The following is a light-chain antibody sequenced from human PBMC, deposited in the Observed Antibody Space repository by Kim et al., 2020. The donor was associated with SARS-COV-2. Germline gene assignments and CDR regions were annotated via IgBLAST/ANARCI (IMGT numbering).Light chain of an antibody. Sequence: RSTINFKASQSVLYSSNNKSFLAWYEQKPGQPPKVLSYWASTRESGVPARFSGSGSATDFTLTISSLQAEDGAVYFCQQYFSSPYTFGQGTKLEI. CDR3: QQYFSSPYT. J-gene: IGKJ2*01. V-gene: IGKV4-1*01. CDR2: WAS. CDR1: QSVLYSSNNKSF.